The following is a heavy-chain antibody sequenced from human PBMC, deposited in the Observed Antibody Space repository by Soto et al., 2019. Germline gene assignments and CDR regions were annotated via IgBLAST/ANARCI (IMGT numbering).Heavy chain of an antibody. D-gene: IGHD3-10*01. Sequence: PSETLSLTCTVSVGSISSGDYYWSWIRQPPGKGLEWIGYIYYSGSTYYNPSLKSRVTISVDTSKNQFSLKLSSVTAADTAVYYCASSAPYYGMDVWGQGTTVTVSS. V-gene: IGHV4-30-4*01. CDR1: VGSISSGDYY. CDR3: ASSAPYYGMDV. CDR2: IYYSGST. J-gene: IGHJ6*02.